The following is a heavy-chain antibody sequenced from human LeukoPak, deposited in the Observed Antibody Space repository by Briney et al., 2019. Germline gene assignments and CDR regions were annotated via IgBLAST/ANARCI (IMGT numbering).Heavy chain of an antibody. J-gene: IGHJ5*02. V-gene: IGHV4-39*01. Sequence: PSETLSLTCTVSGGSIRSSYYYWGWIRQPPGKGLEWIGSIYDSGSTYYNPSLKSRVTISVDTSKNQFSLKLNSVTAADTAVYYCARGPGWFDPWGQGTLVTVSS. CDR3: ARGPGWFDP. CDR1: GGSIRSSYYY. CDR2: IYDSGST.